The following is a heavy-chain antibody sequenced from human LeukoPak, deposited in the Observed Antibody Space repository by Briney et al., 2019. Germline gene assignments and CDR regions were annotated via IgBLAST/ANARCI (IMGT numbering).Heavy chain of an antibody. J-gene: IGHJ4*02. D-gene: IGHD1-26*01. CDR2: ISGDGGST. CDR3: AKDKWELRGYYFDY. V-gene: IGHV3-43*02. Sequence: GGSLRLSWAASGFTFDDYAMHWVRQAPGKGLEWVSLISGDGGSTYYADSVKGRFTISRDNGKNSLYLQMNSLRTEDTALYYCAKDKWELRGYYFDYWGQGTLVTVSS. CDR1: GFTFDDYA.